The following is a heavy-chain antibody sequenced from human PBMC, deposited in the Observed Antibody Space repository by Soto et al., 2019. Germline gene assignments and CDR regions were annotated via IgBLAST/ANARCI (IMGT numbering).Heavy chain of an antibody. CDR1: GYTFTSYD. V-gene: IGHV1-8*01. CDR3: ARAYDFWSGYYSHYYYGMDF. D-gene: IGHD3-3*01. CDR2: MNPNSGNT. Sequence: ASVKVSCKASGYTFTSYDINWVGQATGQGREWMGWMNPNSGNTGYAQKFQGRVTMTRNTSISTAYMELSSLRSEDTAVYYCARAYDFWSGYYSHYYYGMDFWGQGTTFTVSS. J-gene: IGHJ6*02.